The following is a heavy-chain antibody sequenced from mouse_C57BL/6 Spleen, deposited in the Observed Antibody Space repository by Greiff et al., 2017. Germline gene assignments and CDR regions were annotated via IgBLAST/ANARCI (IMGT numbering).Heavy chain of an antibody. V-gene: IGHV1-22*01. CDR2: INPNNGGT. Sequence: EVQLQQSGPELVKPGASVKMSCKASGYTFTDYNMHWVKQSHGKSLEWIGYINPNNGGTSYNQKFKGKATLTVNKSSSTAYMELRSLTSEDSAVYYCARRTYYGSNAMDYWGQGTSVTVSS. CDR1: GYTFTDYN. D-gene: IGHD1-1*01. CDR3: ARRTYYGSNAMDY. J-gene: IGHJ4*01.